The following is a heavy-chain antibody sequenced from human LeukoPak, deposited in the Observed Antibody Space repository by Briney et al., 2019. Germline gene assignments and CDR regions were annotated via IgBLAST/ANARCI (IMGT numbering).Heavy chain of an antibody. Sequence: GGSLRLSCAASGFTFTNAWMSWVRQAPGKGLEWVAVISYDGSNKYYADSVKGRFTISRDNSKNTLYLQMNSLRAEDTAVYYCARDPPNSNYYDSSGYYDYWGQGTLVTVSS. V-gene: IGHV3-30-3*01. J-gene: IGHJ4*02. D-gene: IGHD3-22*01. CDR2: ISYDGSNK. CDR3: ARDPPNSNYYDSSGYYDY. CDR1: GFTFTNAW.